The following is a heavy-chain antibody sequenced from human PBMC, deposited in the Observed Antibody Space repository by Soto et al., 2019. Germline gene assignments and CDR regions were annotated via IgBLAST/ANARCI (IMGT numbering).Heavy chain of an antibody. CDR3: VHLVTAVTTFGMDV. V-gene: IGHV2-5*02. J-gene: IGHJ6*02. CDR2: IYWDDDK. CDR1: GFSLITTGSG. D-gene: IGHD4-17*01. Sequence: QITLKESGPTLVEPTQTLTLTCTFSGFSLITTGSGVAWIRQPPGKALEWLALIYWDDDKRYSPSLKSRLTIIKDTSKNQVVLIMTNMDPVDTGTYFCVHLVTAVTTFGMDVWGQGTAVTVSS.